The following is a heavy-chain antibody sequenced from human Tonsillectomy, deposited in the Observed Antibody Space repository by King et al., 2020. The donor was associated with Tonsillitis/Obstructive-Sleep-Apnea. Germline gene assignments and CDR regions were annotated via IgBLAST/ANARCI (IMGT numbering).Heavy chain of an antibody. J-gene: IGHJ3*02. CDR1: GFTFSSFW. CDR2: IKEEGSEK. D-gene: IGHD3-22*01. Sequence: VQLVESGGGLVQPGGSLRLSCAASGFTFSSFWMSWVRQAPGKGLEWVANIKEEGSEKYYVESVKGRFNITRDNAKYSLYLQINSLIAEDAAVYYCARVLDYYDSSGYWAFDIWGQGTMVTVSS. V-gene: IGHV3-7*01. CDR3: ARVLDYYDSSGYWAFDI.